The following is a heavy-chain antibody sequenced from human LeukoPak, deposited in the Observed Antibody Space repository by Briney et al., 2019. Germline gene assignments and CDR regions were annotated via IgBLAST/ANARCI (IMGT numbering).Heavy chain of an antibody. Sequence: GGSLRLSCAASGFTFDDYAMHWVRQAPGKGLEWVSLISWDGGSTYYADSVKGRFTISRDNSKNSPYLQMNSLRAEDTALYYCAKDGLHSYGFLTRFRGYYYYMDVWGKGTTVTVSS. CDR2: ISWDGGST. CDR3: AKDGLHSYGFLTRFRGYYYYMDV. D-gene: IGHD5-18*01. CDR1: GFTFDDYA. V-gene: IGHV3-43D*03. J-gene: IGHJ6*03.